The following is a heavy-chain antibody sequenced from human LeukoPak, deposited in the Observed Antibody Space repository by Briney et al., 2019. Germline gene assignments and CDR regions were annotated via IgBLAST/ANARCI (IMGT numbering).Heavy chain of an antibody. Sequence: PSETLSLTCTVSGGPISSYYWSWIRQPPGKGLEWIGYIYYSGSTNYNPSLKSRVTISVDTSTNQFSLKLSSVTAADTAVYYCARDSVGATFDYWGQGTLVTVSS. CDR3: ARDSVGATFDY. V-gene: IGHV4-59*01. D-gene: IGHD1-26*01. CDR2: IYYSGST. J-gene: IGHJ4*02. CDR1: GGPISSYY.